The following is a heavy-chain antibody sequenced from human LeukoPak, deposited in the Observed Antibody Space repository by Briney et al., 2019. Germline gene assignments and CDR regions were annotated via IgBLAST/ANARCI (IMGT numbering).Heavy chain of an antibody. CDR1: GFTFSSYA. Sequence: GGSLRLSCAASGFTFSSYAMSWVRQAPGKGLEWISAITDSGGDTYHADSVKGRFTITRDNSKNTLYLQMDSLRVEDTAVYYCAKGSSSSRPYYFDYWGQGTLVTVSS. V-gene: IGHV3-23*01. J-gene: IGHJ4*02. CDR3: AKGSSSSRPYYFDY. CDR2: ITDSGGDT. D-gene: IGHD6-6*01.